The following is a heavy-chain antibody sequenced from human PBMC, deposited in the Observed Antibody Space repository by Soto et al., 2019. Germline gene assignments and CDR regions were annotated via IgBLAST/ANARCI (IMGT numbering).Heavy chain of an antibody. D-gene: IGHD2-2*01. V-gene: IGHV4-39*01. Sequence: SETLSLTCTVSGGSISSSTYYWGWIRQPPGQGLEWIGSIYYSGTTYYKPSLKSRVTISVDTSKNQFSLKLSSVTAADTALYYCAIESSTSTNCHPSDYWGQGTLVTVSS. CDR3: AIESSTSTNCHPSDY. CDR1: GGSISSSTYY. CDR2: IYYSGTT. J-gene: IGHJ4*02.